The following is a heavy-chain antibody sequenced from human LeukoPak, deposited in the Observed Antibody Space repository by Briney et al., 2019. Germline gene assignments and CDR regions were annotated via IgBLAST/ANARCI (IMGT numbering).Heavy chain of an antibody. CDR2: IYPGDSDT. D-gene: IGHD6-6*01. V-gene: IGHV5-51*01. Sequence: GESLKISRKGSGYSFTSYWIGWVRQMPGKGLEWMGIIYPGDSDTRYSPSFQGQVTISADKSISTAYLQWSSLKASDTAMYYCARTVSGYSSSSYLYYWGQGTLVTVSS. J-gene: IGHJ4*02. CDR1: GYSFTSYW. CDR3: ARTVSGYSSSSYLYY.